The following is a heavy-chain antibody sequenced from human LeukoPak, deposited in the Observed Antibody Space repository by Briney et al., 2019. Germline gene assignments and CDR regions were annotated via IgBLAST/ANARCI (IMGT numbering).Heavy chain of an antibody. CDR2: TWYDGRNK. CDR1: GFTFSSYG. V-gene: IGHV3-33*01. D-gene: IGHD4-17*01. J-gene: IGHJ2*01. CDR3: ARDLLPTTGYFDL. Sequence: GGSLRLSCAASGFTFSSYGMHWVRQAPGKGLEWAAVTWYDGRNKYYADSVKGRFTISRDNSKNTLYLQMNSLRNEDTALYHCARDLLPTTGYFDLWGRGTLVTVSS.